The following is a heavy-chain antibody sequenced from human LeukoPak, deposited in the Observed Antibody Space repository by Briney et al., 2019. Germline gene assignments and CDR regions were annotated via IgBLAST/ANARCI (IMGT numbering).Heavy chain of an antibody. Sequence: PGGSLRLSCAASGFTFSSYSMNWVRQAPGKGLEWVSSISSSSSYIYYADSVKGRFTISRDNAKNSLYLQMNSLRAEDTAVYYCARDVTPSIDAFDIWGQGTMVTVSS. CDR3: ARDVTPSIDAFDI. V-gene: IGHV3-21*01. J-gene: IGHJ3*02. CDR2: ISSSSSYI. CDR1: GFTFSSYS. D-gene: IGHD2/OR15-2a*01.